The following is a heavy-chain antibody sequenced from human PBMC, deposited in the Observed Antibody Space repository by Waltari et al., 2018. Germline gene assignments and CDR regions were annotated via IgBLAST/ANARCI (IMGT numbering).Heavy chain of an antibody. V-gene: IGHV4-30-4*08. J-gene: IGHJ6*02. CDR2: IYYSGST. Sequence: QVQLQESGPGLVKPSQTLSLTCTVSGGSISSGDYYWSWIRQPPGKGLGWIGYIYYSGSTYYNPSLKSRVTISVDTSKNQFSLKLSSVTAADTAVYYCARDGVYSSSWYGRYYYYGMDVWGQGTTVTVSS. CDR3: ARDGVYSSSWYGRYYYYGMDV. CDR1: GGSISSGDYY. D-gene: IGHD6-13*01.